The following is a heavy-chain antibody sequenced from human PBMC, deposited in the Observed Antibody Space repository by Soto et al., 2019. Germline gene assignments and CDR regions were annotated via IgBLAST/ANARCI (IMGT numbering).Heavy chain of an antibody. Sequence: ASVKVSCKASGGTFSSYTISWVRQAPGQGLEWMGRIIPILGIANYAQKFQGRVTITADKSTSTTYMELSSLRSEDTAVYYCARSIVVVTALDYWGQGTLVTVSS. V-gene: IGHV1-69*02. J-gene: IGHJ4*02. CDR1: GGTFSSYT. D-gene: IGHD2-21*02. CDR2: IIPILGIA. CDR3: ARSIVVVTALDY.